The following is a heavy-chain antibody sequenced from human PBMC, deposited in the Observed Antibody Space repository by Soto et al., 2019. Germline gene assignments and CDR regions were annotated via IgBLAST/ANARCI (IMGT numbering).Heavy chain of an antibody. D-gene: IGHD3-9*01. CDR1: GGSISSGGYS. CDR2: IYHSGST. J-gene: IGHJ4*02. V-gene: IGHV4-30-2*01. Sequence: SETLSLTCAVSGGSISSGGYSWSWIRQPPGKGLEWIGYIYHSGSTYYNPSLKSRVTISVDRSKNQFSLKLSSVTAADTAVYSCARGHTDILPVLPAPYFDYWGQGPLVTVSS. CDR3: ARGHTDILPVLPAPYFDY.